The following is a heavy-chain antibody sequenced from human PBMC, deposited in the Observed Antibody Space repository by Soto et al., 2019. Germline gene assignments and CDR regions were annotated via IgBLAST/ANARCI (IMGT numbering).Heavy chain of an antibody. CDR1: GFTFSSYA. CDR2: ISGSGGST. Sequence: GSLRLSCAASGFTFSSYAMSWVRQAPGKGLEWVSAISGSGGSTYYADSVKGRFTISRDNSKNTLYLQMNSLRAEDTAVYYCANEMNPMITLGGVIVIPTGFSAYWGQGTLVTVSS. CDR3: ANEMNPMITLGGVIVIPTGFSAY. V-gene: IGHV3-23*01. J-gene: IGHJ4*02. D-gene: IGHD3-16*02.